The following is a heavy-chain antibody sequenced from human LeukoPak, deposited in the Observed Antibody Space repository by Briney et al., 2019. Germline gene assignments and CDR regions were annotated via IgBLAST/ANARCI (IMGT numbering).Heavy chain of an antibody. CDR2: TSNDGNNK. CDR1: GFTFSSSA. Sequence: GRSLRLSCAASGFTFSSSAMHWVRQAPGKGLEWVAVTSNDGNNKYYADSVKGRFTISRDNSKNTLYLQMNSLRAEDTAVYYCAKDLTVAYAFDFWGQGTMVTVSS. V-gene: IGHV3-30-3*01. J-gene: IGHJ3*01. CDR3: AKDLTVAYAFDF. D-gene: IGHD6-19*01.